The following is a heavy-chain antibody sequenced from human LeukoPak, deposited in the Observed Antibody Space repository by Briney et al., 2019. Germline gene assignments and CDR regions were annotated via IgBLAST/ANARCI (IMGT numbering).Heavy chain of an antibody. CDR2: INPNSGGT. CDR1: GYTFTGYY. D-gene: IGHD4-23*01. J-gene: IGHJ4*02. V-gene: IGHV1-2*02. Sequence: ASVKVSCKASGYTFTGYYLHWVRQAPGQGLEWMGWINPNSGGTNYAQNFQGRVTMTRDTSISTAYMELSRLRSDDTAVYYCARGSSDYGGNSGVRFVNYWGQRSLVTVSS. CDR3: ARGSSDYGGNSGVRFVNY.